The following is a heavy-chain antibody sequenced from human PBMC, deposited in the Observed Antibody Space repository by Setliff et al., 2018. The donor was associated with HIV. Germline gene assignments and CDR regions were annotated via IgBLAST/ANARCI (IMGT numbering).Heavy chain of an antibody. J-gene: IGHJ4*02. Sequence: PSETLSLTCAVAGGSFSSTTYSWGWIRQPPGMGLEWIGTIHSSGTTDYNPSLKRRVAMSVDTSRSQFSLNVRSVTAADTAVYYCARGRITMVRGVIMGLDYWGQGTLVTVSS. CDR3: ARGRITMVRGVIMGLDY. V-gene: IGHV4-39*01. CDR1: GGSFSSTTYS. D-gene: IGHD3-10*01. CDR2: IHSSGTT.